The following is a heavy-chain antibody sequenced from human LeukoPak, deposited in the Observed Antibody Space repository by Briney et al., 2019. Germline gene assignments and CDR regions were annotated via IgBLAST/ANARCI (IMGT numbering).Heavy chain of an antibody. CDR1: GYTFTSYA. V-gene: IGHV1-3*01. CDR2: INAGNGNT. Sequence: ASVKVSCKASGYTFTSYATHWVRQAPGQRLEWMGWINAGNGNTKYSQKFQGRVTITRDTSASTAYMELSSLRSEDTAVYYCARDQQWLNYFDYWGQGTLVTVSS. CDR3: ARDQQWLNYFDY. J-gene: IGHJ4*02. D-gene: IGHD6-19*01.